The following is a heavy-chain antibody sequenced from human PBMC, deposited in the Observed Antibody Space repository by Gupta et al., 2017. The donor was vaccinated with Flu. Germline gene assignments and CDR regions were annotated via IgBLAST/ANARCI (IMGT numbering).Heavy chain of an antibody. CDR3: AKMMFSSDGSGSYYFDH. CDR2: ISADAGAT. D-gene: IGHD3-10*01. J-gene: IGHJ4*02. V-gene: IGHV3-23*01. Sequence: GLEWVSVISADAGATFYAASGRGRFTISRDSSKNTLDLDINSPRAEDTAIYYCAKMMFSSDGSGSYYFDHCGQGTLVTVSS.